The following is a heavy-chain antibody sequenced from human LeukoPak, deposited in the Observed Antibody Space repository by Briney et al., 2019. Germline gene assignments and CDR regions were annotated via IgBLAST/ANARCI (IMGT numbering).Heavy chain of an antibody. D-gene: IGHD6-19*01. CDR3: AKDLRAVAGRKGYYYYYGMDV. CDR1: GFTFSNYG. J-gene: IGHJ6*02. Sequence: GGSLRLSCAASGFTFSNYGMHWVRQAPGKGLEWVTFISYDGSNKYYADSVKGRFTISRDNSKNTLYLQMNSLRAEDTAVYYCAKDLRAVAGRKGYYYYYGMDVWGQGTTVTVSS. CDR2: ISYDGSNK. V-gene: IGHV3-30*18.